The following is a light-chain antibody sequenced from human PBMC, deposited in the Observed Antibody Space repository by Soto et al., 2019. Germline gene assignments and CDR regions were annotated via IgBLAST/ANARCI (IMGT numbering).Light chain of an antibody. V-gene: IGKV1-8*01. CDR1: QGISSY. J-gene: IGKJ1*01. CDR3: QQYYSYPRK. Sequence: AIRMTQSPSSFSASTGDRVTITCRASQGISSYLAWYQQKPGKAPKLLIYAASTLQSGVPSRFSGSGSGTDFTLTISCLQSEEFATDYCQQYYSYPRKFGQGTKVEIK. CDR2: AAS.